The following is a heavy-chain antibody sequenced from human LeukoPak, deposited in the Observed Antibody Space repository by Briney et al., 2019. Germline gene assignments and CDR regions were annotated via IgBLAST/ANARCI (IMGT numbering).Heavy chain of an antibody. CDR3: AHRVCQGCYWDSGKFDY. CDR2: IDWDNDK. D-gene: IGHD2-8*02. V-gene: IGHV2-5*02. J-gene: IGHJ4*02. CDR1: GVSLATSGVG. Sequence: PGPTLLHPTQTLTLTCTFSGVSLATSGVGVGWIRQPPGKAPECLSLIDWDNDKRCSPSLRIRLTITQDTSQNHVVLTLTNMDPVDTATYFCAHRVCQGCYWDSGKFDYWGQGAPVTVSS.